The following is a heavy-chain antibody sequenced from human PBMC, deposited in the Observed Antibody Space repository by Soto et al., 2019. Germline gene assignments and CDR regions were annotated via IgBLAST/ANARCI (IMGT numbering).Heavy chain of an antibody. V-gene: IGHV2-5*02. CDR1: GFSLSTIGVG. Sequence: QITLKESGPTLVKPTQTLTLTCTFSGFSLSTIGVGVGWIRQPPGKALEWLALIYWDDDKRYSPPLKSRLTVTKDTSKNHVVLTMTNMDPVDTATYYCVQSRCGGDCLQSYSSHSYYGMDVWGQGTTVTVSS. D-gene: IGHD2-21*02. J-gene: IGHJ6*02. CDR3: VQSRCGGDCLQSYSSHSYYGMDV. CDR2: IYWDDDK.